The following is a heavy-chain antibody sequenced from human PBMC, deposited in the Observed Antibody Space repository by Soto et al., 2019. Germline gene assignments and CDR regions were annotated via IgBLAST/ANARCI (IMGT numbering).Heavy chain of an antibody. J-gene: IGHJ4*02. CDR3: ARDRHYSSGWYYFDY. V-gene: IGHV3-30-3*01. CDR2: ISYDGSNK. Sequence: GGSLRLSCAASGFTFSSYAMHWVRQAPGKGLEWVAVISYDGSNKYYADSVKGRFTISRDNSKNTLYLQMNSLRAEDTAVYYCARDRHYSSGWYYFDYWGQGTLVTVSS. D-gene: IGHD6-19*01. CDR1: GFTFSSYA.